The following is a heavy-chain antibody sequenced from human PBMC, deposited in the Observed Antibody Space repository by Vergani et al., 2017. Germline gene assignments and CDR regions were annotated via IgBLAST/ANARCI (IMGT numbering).Heavy chain of an antibody. CDR1: GESFSSFY. D-gene: IGHD3-10*01. J-gene: IGHJ4*02. V-gene: IGHV4-34*02. Sequence: QVQLQQWGAGVVKPSGTLSLTCAVFGESFSSFYWSWIRQPPGKGLEWIGEINNNGHTNYNPSLASRVTVSRDTAMSQFSLNLMSVTAADTAMYYCAVRPRVNLVGGEIVTKRTFDYWSQGSLVTVSS. CDR3: AVRPRVNLVGGEIVTKRTFDY. CDR2: INNNGHT.